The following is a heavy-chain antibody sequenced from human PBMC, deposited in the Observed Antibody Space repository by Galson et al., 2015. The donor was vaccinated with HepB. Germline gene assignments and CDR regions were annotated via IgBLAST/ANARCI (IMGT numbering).Heavy chain of an antibody. CDR1: GFTFSGSG. Sequence: SLRLSCAASGFTFSGSGIHWVRLASGKGLEWVGRIRNRANNYATAYAASVRGRFTVSRDDSKNTAYLQMNSLKTEDTAVYYCTRPGYGSSWFFDYSHGVDIWGQGTTVIVS. V-gene: IGHV3-73*01. CDR2: IRNRANNYAT. D-gene: IGHD6-13*01. CDR3: TRPGYGSSWFFDYSHGVDI. J-gene: IGHJ6*02.